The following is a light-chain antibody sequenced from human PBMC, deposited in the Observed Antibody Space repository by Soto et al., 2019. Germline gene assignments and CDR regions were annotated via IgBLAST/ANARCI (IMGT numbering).Light chain of an antibody. CDR2: GAS. V-gene: IGKV3-15*01. J-gene: IGKJ5*01. CDR1: QSVSSN. CDR3: QQYNNWPPIT. Sequence: EIVMTQSPATLSVSPEERATLSCRASQSVSSNLAWYQQKPGQAPRLLIYGASTRATGIPARFSGSGSGTEFTLTIRSLQSEDFAFYYCQQYNNWPPITFGQGTRLEIK.